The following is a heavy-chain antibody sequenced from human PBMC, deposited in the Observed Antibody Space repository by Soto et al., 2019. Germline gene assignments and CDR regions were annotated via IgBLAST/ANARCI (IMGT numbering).Heavy chain of an antibody. J-gene: IGHJ6*03. V-gene: IGHV4-59*01. CDR2: IYYSGST. Sequence: QVQLQESGPGLVKPSETLSLTCTVSGGSISSYYWSWIRQPPGKGLEWIGDIYYSGSTNYNPALKSRVTISVDTSKNQFSLKLSSVTAADTAVYYCARGWNAKRYYYYCMDVWGKGTTVTVSS. D-gene: IGHD1-1*01. CDR3: ARGWNAKRYYYYCMDV. CDR1: GGSISSYY.